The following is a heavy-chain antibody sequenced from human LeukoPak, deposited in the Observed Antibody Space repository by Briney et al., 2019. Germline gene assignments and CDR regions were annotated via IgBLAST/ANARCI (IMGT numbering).Heavy chain of an antibody. J-gene: IGHJ3*02. V-gene: IGHV3-23*01. CDR1: GLTFSTYA. Sequence: GGSLRLSCTASGLTFSTYALSWVRQTPGKGLEWLSVISATGSTTYYADSVRGRFTISRDNSKNTLYLQMNSLRAEDTAIYYCAKDKGRISIAAPKDAFDIWGQGTMVTVSS. D-gene: IGHD6-6*01. CDR3: AKDKGRISIAAPKDAFDI. CDR2: ISATGSTT.